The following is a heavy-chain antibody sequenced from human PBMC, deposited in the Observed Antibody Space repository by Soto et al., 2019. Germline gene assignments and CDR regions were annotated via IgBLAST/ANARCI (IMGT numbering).Heavy chain of an antibody. CDR2: MSYEGSEK. D-gene: IGHD6-13*01. V-gene: IGHV3-30*18. CDR3: VKDKGASAGFDY. CDR1: GFTFSNNG. Sequence: QVHLVESGGGVVQPGRSLRLSCAASGFTFSNNGMHWVRQAPGKGLEWMGVMSYEGSEKYYAGSVKGRFTISRDHSKNTLYLQMDTLRAEDTAIYYCVKDKGASAGFDYWGQGILVTVSS. J-gene: IGHJ4*02.